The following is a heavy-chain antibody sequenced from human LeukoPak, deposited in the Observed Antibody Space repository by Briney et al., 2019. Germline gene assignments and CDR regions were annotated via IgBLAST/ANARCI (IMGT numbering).Heavy chain of an antibody. V-gene: IGHV3-15*01. CDR2: IKSKAEGETK. CDR3: ATGIVTGTSR. J-gene: IGHJ4*02. CDR1: RITFSNAW. D-gene: IGHD1-20*01. Sequence: GGSLRLSCAVSRITFSNAWPSWVRQAPGKGLEWVGRIKSKAEGETKEYAASVKGRFTISRDDSKSRLYLQMSSLKTEDTAVYYCATGIVTGTSRWGQGTLVAVSS.